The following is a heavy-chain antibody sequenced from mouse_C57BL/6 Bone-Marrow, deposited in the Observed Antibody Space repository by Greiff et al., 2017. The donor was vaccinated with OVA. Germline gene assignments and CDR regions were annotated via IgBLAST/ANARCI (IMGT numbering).Heavy chain of an antibody. V-gene: IGHV5-2*01. CDR2: INSDGGST. Sequence: EVKLMESGGGLVQPGESLKLSCESNEYEFPSHDMSWVRKTPEKRLELVAAINSDGGSTYYPDTMERRFILSRDNTKRTLYLQMSSLRSEDTALYYCARHMITTFLFAYWGQGTLVTVSA. CDR3: ARHMITTFLFAY. CDR1: EYEFPSHD. J-gene: IGHJ3*01. D-gene: IGHD2-4*01.